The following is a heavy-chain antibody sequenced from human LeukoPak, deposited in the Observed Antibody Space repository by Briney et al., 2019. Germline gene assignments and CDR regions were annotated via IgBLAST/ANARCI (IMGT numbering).Heavy chain of an antibody. J-gene: IGHJ4*02. CDR3: AKDRDSYGPGGFDY. D-gene: IGHD5-18*01. CDR2: ISYDGSNK. V-gene: IGHV3-30-3*01. Sequence: GGSLRLSCAASGFTFSSYAMHWVRQAPGKGLEWVAVISYDGSNKYYADSVKGRFTISRDNSKNTLYLQMNSLRAEDTAVYYCAKDRDSYGPGGFDYWGQGTLVTVSS. CDR1: GFTFSSYA.